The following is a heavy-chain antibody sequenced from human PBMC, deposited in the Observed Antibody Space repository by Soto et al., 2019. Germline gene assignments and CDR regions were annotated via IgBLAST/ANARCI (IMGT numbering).Heavy chain of an antibody. CDR2: INHSGST. D-gene: IGHD2-15*01. J-gene: IGHJ3*02. CDR1: GGSFSGYY. V-gene: IGHV4-34*01. Sequence: SETLSLTCAVYGGSFSGYYWSWIRQPPGKGLEWIGEINHSGSTNYNPSLKSRVTISVDTSKNQFSLKLSSVTAADTAVYYCARVFEGVVAVAANDAFDIWGQGSLVTVSS. CDR3: ARVFEGVVAVAANDAFDI.